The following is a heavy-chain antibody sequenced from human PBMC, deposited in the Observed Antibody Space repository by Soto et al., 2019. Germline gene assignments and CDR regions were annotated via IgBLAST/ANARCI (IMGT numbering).Heavy chain of an antibody. Sequence: QVPLLESGGGLVKPGGSLRLSCAASGFSVSAYCMGWIRQPPGKGLEWISYISGDSVDTNHADSVKGRFTISRDNAKNSLYLQMNSLRAEDTAVYFCAAGQQVRMADIWGQGAMVTVSS. V-gene: IGHV3-11*03. CDR1: GFSVSAYC. CDR2: ISGDSVDT. D-gene: IGHD6-13*01. J-gene: IGHJ3*02. CDR3: AAGQQVRMADI.